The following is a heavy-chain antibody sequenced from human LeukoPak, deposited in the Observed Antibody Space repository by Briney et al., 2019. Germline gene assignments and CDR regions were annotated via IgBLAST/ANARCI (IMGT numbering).Heavy chain of an antibody. CDR1: GFTFSYDW. CDR2: IKSKRDGSTT. Sequence: PGGSLRLSCAASGFTFSYDWMSWVRQARGKGVEGMGRIKSKRDGSTTDYAAPVKGRFPFSRDDSKHTVYLQMNSLKTEDTAVYYCTTDLGSGSLFDYWGQGTLVTVSS. J-gene: IGHJ4*02. D-gene: IGHD1-26*01. CDR3: TTDLGSGSLFDY. V-gene: IGHV3-15*01.